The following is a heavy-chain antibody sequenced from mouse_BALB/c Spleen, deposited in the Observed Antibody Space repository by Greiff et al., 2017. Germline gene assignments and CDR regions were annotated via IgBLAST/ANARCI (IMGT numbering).Heavy chain of an antibody. V-gene: IGHV7-3*02. CDR1: GFTFTDYY. Sequence: DVKLVESGGGLVQPGGSLRLSCATSGFTFTDYYMSWVRQPPGKALEWLGFIRNKANGYTTEYSASVKGRFTISRDNSQSILYLQMNTLRAEDSATYYCARDRTYYGSSWYFDVWGAGTTVTVSS. D-gene: IGHD1-1*01. CDR3: ARDRTYYGSSWYFDV. CDR2: IRNKANGYTT. J-gene: IGHJ1*01.